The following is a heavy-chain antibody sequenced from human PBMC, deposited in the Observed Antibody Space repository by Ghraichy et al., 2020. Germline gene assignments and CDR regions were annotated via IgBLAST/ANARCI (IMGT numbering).Heavy chain of an antibody. J-gene: IGHJ6*02. D-gene: IGHD4-17*01. CDR1: GYTFLSSG. CDR2: ISIYNGDT. CDR3: ARDSVTSTGAVTGRGMDV. V-gene: IGHV1-18*04. Sequence: ASVKVSCEGFGYTFLSSGISWVRQAPGQGLEWMGWISIYNGDTHYAQRFEGRVSMTTGKTSNEAFLGLKSLESDDTAVYYCARDSVTSTGAVTGRGMDVWGQGTTIIVSS.